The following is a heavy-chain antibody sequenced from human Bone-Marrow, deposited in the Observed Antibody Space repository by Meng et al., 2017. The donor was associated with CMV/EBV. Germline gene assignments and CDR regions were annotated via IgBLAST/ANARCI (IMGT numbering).Heavy chain of an antibody. J-gene: IGHJ4*02. CDR2: INPNSGGT. V-gene: IGHV1-2*02. CDR3: ARDPAYCGGDCGY. Sequence: GQLGQSGAAVKKPGASVKVSCKASGYTFTGYYMHWGRQAPGQGLEWMGWINPNSGGTNYAQKFQGRVTMTRDTSISTAYMELSRLRSDDTAVYYCARDPAYCGGDCGYWGQGTLVTVSS. CDR1: GYTFTGYY. D-gene: IGHD2-21*01.